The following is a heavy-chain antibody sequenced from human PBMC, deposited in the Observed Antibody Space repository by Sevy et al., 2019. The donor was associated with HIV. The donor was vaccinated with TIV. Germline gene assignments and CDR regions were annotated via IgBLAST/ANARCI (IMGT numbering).Heavy chain of an antibody. CDR2: ISYDRSNK. CDR3: ARDGAKLVTIFGVVIPPLDY. D-gene: IGHD3-3*01. V-gene: IGHV3-30*03. J-gene: IGHJ4*02. CDR1: GFTFSSYG. Sequence: GGSLRLSCAASGFTFSSYGMHWVRQAPGKGLEWVAIISYDRSNKYYADSVKGRFTISRDNSKNTLYLQMNSLRAEDTAGYYCARDGAKLVTIFGVVIPPLDYWGQGTPVTVSS.